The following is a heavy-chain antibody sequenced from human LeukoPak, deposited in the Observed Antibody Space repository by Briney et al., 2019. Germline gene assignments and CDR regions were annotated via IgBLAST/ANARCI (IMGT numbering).Heavy chain of an antibody. CDR3: ARDNGSGSYYHDY. CDR1: GGSISSSSYY. D-gene: IGHD3-10*01. CDR2: IYYSGST. Sequence: SETLSLTCTVSGGSISSSSYYWGWIRQPPGKGLEWIGSIYYSGSTYYNPSLKSRVTISVDTSKNQFSLKLSSVTAADTAVYYCARDNGSGSYYHDYWGQGTLVTVSS. J-gene: IGHJ4*02. V-gene: IGHV4-39*07.